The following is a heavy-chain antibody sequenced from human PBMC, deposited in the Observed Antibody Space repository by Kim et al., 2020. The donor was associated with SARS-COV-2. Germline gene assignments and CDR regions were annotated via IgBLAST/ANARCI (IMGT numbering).Heavy chain of an antibody. J-gene: IGHJ4*02. Sequence: SETLSLTCTVSGGSISSGGYYWSWIRQHPGKGLEWIGYIYYSGSTYYNPSLKSRVTISVDTSKNQFSLKLSSVTAADTAVYYCARAVRYYDSSGPLWYFDYWGQGTLVTVSS. V-gene: IGHV4-31*03. CDR2: IYYSGST. CDR1: GGSISSGGYY. D-gene: IGHD3-22*01. CDR3: ARAVRYYDSSGPLWYFDY.